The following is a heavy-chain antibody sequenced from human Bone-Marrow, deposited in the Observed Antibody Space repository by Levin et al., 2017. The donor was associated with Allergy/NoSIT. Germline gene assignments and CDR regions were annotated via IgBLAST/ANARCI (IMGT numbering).Heavy chain of an antibody. J-gene: IGHJ6*02. D-gene: IGHD2-15*01. CDR1: GYAFSSYG. V-gene: IGHV1-18*01. CDR2: ISGYDGRT. Sequence: GGSLRLSCKASGYAFSSYGISWVRQAPGQGPEWMAWISGYDGRTNFAQRFQGRVTITADKSTGTAYMELSSLRSEDTADYYCAIFDCSGGSCYPQFYCGLDVWGHGTTVTVSS. CDR3: AIFDCSGGSCYPQFYCGLDV.